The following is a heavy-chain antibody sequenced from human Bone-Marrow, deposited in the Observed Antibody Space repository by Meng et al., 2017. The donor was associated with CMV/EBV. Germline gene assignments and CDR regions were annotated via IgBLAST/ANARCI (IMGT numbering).Heavy chain of an antibody. V-gene: IGHV5-51*01. D-gene: IGHD6-13*01. CDR1: GYSFTSYW. J-gene: IGHJ4*02. Sequence: GESLKISGMGSGYSFTSYWIGWVRQMPGKGLEWMGIIYPGDSDTRYSPPFQGQVTISADKSISTAYLQWSSLKASDTAMYYCARRGVYRSSWYFDYWGQGTLVTVSS. CDR2: IYPGDSDT. CDR3: ARRGVYRSSWYFDY.